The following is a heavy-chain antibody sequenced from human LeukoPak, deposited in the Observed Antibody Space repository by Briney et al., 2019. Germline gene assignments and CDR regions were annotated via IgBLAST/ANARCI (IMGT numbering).Heavy chain of an antibody. V-gene: IGHV1-18*01. CDR3: ARGYCSSTSCYPELDY. Sequence: ASVKVSCKASGYTFNSYGINWVRQAPGQGLEWMGWISASNANTDYAQRFQGRVTMTTDTSTTTAYMELTSLRSDDTAVYYCARGYCSSTSCYPELDYWGQGTLVTVSS. J-gene: IGHJ4*02. CDR1: GYTFNSYG. D-gene: IGHD2-2*01. CDR2: ISASNANT.